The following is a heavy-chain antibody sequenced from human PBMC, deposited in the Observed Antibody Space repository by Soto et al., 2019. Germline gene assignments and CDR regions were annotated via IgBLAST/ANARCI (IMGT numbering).Heavy chain of an antibody. Sequence: SGPTLVNPTVTLTLTCTVSGFSLSNARMGVSWIRQPPGKALEWLAHIFSNDEKSYSTSLKSRLTISKDTSKSQVVLTMTNMDPVDTATYYCARMGIYGHYYYYYYMDVWGKGTTVTVSS. CDR1: GFSLSNARMG. J-gene: IGHJ6*03. V-gene: IGHV2-26*01. CDR2: IFSNDEK. CDR3: ARMGIYGHYYYYYYMDV. D-gene: IGHD3-3*02.